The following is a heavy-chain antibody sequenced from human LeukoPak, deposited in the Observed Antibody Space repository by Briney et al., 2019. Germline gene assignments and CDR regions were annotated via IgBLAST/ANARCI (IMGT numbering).Heavy chain of an antibody. D-gene: IGHD3-10*01. J-gene: IGHJ4*02. Sequence: SETLSLTCTVSGDSITSYYWGWIRQPPGKGLEWIGTIYFSGSTYYNPSLKSRVTISVDTSKNQFSLRLNSVTAADTAVYFCARGGTLYTSGTWGQGTLVTVSS. V-gene: IGHV4-39*07. CDR1: GDSITSYY. CDR2: IYFSGST. CDR3: ARGGTLYTSGT.